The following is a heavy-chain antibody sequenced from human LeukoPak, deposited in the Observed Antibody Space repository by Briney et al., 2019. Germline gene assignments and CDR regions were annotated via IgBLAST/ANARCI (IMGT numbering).Heavy chain of an antibody. V-gene: IGHV3-21*01. CDR2: ISSSSSYI. Sequence: GGSLRLSCAASGFTFSSYSMNRVRQAPGKGLEWVSSISSSSSYIYYADSVKGRFTISRDNAKNSLYLQMNSLRAEDTAVYYCARALTTVTRPYGMDVWGQGTTVTVSS. J-gene: IGHJ6*02. D-gene: IGHD4-17*01. CDR1: GFTFSSYS. CDR3: ARALTTVTRPYGMDV.